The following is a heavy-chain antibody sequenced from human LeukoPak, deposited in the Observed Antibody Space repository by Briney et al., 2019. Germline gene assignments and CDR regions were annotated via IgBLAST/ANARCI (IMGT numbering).Heavy chain of an antibody. CDR2: IIPIFGTA. CDR3: ARSAVAGHGFDY. J-gene: IGHJ4*02. CDR1: GGTFSSYA. D-gene: IGHD2-21*01. V-gene: IGHV1-69*13. Sequence: ASVKVSCKASGGTFSSYAISWVRQAPGQGLEWMGGIIPIFGTANYAQKFQGRVTITADESTSTAYMELSSLRSEDTAAYYCARSAVAGHGFDYWGQGTLVTVSS.